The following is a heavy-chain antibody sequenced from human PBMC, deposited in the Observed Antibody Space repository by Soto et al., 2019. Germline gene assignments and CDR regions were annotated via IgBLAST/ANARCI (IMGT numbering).Heavy chain of an antibody. D-gene: IGHD6-6*01. CDR3: ARHDDSSSYNWFDP. Sequence: SETLSLTCTVSGGSISSSSYYWGWIRQPPGKGLEWIGSIYYSGSTYYNPSLKSRVTISVDTSKNQFSLKLSSVTAADTAVYYCARHDDSSSYNWFDPWGQGTLVTVSS. CDR1: GGSISSSSYY. J-gene: IGHJ5*02. V-gene: IGHV4-39*01. CDR2: IYYSGST.